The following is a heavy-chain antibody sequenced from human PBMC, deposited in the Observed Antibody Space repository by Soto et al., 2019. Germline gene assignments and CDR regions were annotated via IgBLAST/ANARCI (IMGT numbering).Heavy chain of an antibody. Sequence: GGSLRLSCAASGFTFYYYAMHWVRQAPGKGLEWVSGISWNSGSIGYADSVKGRFTISRDNAKNSLYLQMNSLRAEDTALYYCAKDRGSSSSYAFDIWGQGTMVTVSS. CDR3: AKDRGSSSSYAFDI. D-gene: IGHD6-6*01. CDR1: GFTFYYYA. V-gene: IGHV3-9*01. J-gene: IGHJ3*02. CDR2: ISWNSGSI.